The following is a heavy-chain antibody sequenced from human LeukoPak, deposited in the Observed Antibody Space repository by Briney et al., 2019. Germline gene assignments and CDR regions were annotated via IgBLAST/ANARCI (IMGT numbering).Heavy chain of an antibody. J-gene: IGHJ4*02. CDR1: GGSISSSSYY. CDR2: IYYSGSA. V-gene: IGHV4-39*07. CDR3: ARGRGRTGTTGGVDY. Sequence: SETLSLTCTVSGGSISSSSYYWGWIRQPPGKGLEWIGSIYYSGSAYYNPSLKSRVTISVDTSKNQFSLKLSSVTAADTAVYYCARGRGRTGTTGGVDYWGQGTLVTVSS. D-gene: IGHD1-1*01.